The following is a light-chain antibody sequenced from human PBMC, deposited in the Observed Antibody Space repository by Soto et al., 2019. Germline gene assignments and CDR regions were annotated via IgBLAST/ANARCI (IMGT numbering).Light chain of an antibody. J-gene: IGLJ3*02. CDR3: AAWDDSLNGPA. CDR2: XDD. CDR1: SSNIGNNA. V-gene: IGLV1-36*01. Sequence: QSVLTQPPSVSEAPRQRVTISCSGSSSNIGNNAVNWYQQLPGKAPKLLIYXDDLLPSGVSDRFSGSKSGTSASLAISGLQSEDEADYYCAAWDDSLNGPAFGGGTKLTVL.